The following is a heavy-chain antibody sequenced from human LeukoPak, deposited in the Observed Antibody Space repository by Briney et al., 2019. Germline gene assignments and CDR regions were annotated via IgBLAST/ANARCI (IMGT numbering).Heavy chain of an antibody. V-gene: IGHV3-30*04. CDR2: ISYDGSNK. CDR1: GFTFSSYA. J-gene: IGHJ3*02. CDR3: AKIPRAVYPDAFDI. Sequence: PGRSLRLSCAASGFTFSSYAMHWVRQAPGKGLEWVAVISYDGSNKYYADSVKGRFTISRDNSKNTLYLQMNSLRAEDTAVCYCAKIPRAVYPDAFDIWGQGTMVTVSS. D-gene: IGHD3-16*02.